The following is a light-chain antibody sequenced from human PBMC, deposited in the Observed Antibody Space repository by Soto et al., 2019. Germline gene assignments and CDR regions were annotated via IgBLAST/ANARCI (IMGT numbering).Light chain of an antibody. CDR1: RSDVGAYKY. CDR2: EVN. Sequence: QSARTQPPSASGSPGQSVTISCTGTRSDVGAYKYVSWYQRHPGKAPKLIIYEVNKRPSGVPDRFSGSKSGNTASLTVSGLQAEDEADYYCSSYAGNNNLYVFGTGTKVTVL. V-gene: IGLV2-8*01. CDR3: SSYAGNNNLYV. J-gene: IGLJ1*01.